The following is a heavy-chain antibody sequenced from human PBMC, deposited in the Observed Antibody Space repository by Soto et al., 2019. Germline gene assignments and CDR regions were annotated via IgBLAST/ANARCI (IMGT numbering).Heavy chain of an antibody. CDR1: IDPA. CDR3: TSRGTLYDILTGTYFMDV. V-gene: IGHV3-73*01. CDR2: IRSKANSYAT. D-gene: IGHD3-9*01. Sequence: IDPARHRISKTTGKGLEWVGRIRSKANSYATAYAASVKGRFTISRDDSKNTAYLQMNSLKTEDTAVYYCTSRGTLYDILTGTYFMDVWGKGTTVTVSS. J-gene: IGHJ6*03.